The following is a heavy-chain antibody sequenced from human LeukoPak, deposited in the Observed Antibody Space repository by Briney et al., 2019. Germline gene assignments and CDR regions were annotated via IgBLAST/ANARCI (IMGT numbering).Heavy chain of an antibody. CDR1: GYTFTSYD. J-gene: IGHJ4*02. Sequence: ASVKVSCKASGYTFTSYDINWGRQATGQGLEWMGWMNPNSSNTGYAQRFQGRVTMTRNTSISTAYMELRSLRSEDTAVYYCARGPRVRRVYSGYYFDYWGQGTLVTVSS. D-gene: IGHD5-12*01. CDR2: MNPNSSNT. V-gene: IGHV1-8*01. CDR3: ARGPRVRRVYSGYYFDY.